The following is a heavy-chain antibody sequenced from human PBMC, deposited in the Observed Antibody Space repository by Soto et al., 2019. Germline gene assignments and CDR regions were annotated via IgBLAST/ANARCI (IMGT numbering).Heavy chain of an antibody. J-gene: IGHJ6*02. V-gene: IGHV3-30*18. CDR1: GFTFSSYG. CDR2: ISYDGSNK. CDR3: AKDPTVTTFYYYGMDV. D-gene: IGHD4-17*01. Sequence: LSCAASGFTFSSYGMHWVRQAPGKGLEWVAVISYDGSNKYYADSVKGRFTISRDNSKNTLYLQMNSLRAEDTAVYYCAKDPTVTTFYYYGMDVWGQGTTVTVSS.